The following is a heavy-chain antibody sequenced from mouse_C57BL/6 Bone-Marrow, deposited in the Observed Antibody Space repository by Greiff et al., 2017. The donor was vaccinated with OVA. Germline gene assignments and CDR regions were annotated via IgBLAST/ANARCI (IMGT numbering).Heavy chain of an antibody. CDR2: IDPENGAT. J-gene: IGHJ2*01. CDR3: TPVNSDY. V-gene: IGHV14-4*01. CDR1: GFNIKDDY. Sequence: EVQLQQSGAELVRPGASVKLSCTASGFNIKDDYMHWVKQRPEQGLEWIGWIDPENGATEYASKFQGKATITADTSSNTAYLQLSSLTSEDTAVYYCTPVNSDYWGQGTTLTVSS.